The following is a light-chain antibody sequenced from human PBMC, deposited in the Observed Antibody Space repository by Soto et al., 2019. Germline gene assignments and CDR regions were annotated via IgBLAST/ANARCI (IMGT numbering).Light chain of an antibody. Sequence: IVMNHSLDSLAVSLGEGASINCKSSQSLLHLAWYQQKPGQPPKLLIYWASTRESGVPDRFSGSGSGTDFTLTISSLQAEDVAVYYCQQYYTTPVTFGQGTKVEIK. CDR1: QSLLH. V-gene: IGKV4-1*01. CDR2: WAS. CDR3: QQYYTTPVT. J-gene: IGKJ1*01.